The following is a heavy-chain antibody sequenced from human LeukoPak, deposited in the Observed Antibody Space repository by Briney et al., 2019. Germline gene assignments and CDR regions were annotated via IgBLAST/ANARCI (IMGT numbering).Heavy chain of an antibody. Sequence: PSQTLSLTCTVSGASFNCDDQYWNSIRQSPGKGLEWIGSIHPSGMLYNNPSLESRVTMSRDTSTNQFSLNLNSVTAADTAVYFCSRGLDSRKLGYWGQGILVTVSS. CDR2: IHPSGML. CDR1: GASFNCDDQY. J-gene: IGHJ4*02. CDR3: SRGLDSRKLGY. D-gene: IGHD3-22*01. V-gene: IGHV4-31*03.